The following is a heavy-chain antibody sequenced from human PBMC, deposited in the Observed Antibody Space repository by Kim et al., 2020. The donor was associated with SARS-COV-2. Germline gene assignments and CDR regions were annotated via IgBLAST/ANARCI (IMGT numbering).Heavy chain of an antibody. CDR3: ARGSGMDV. V-gene: IGHV3-74*01. J-gene: IGHJ6*02. CDR1: GFTFSSNW. Sequence: GGSLRLSCAASGFTFSSNWMFWVRQVPGKGLVWVSRINGDGSGTSYADSVKGRFTISRDNAKNTLYLQMNILRAEDTAVYYCARGSGMDVWGQGATVTAS. CDR2: INGDGSGT.